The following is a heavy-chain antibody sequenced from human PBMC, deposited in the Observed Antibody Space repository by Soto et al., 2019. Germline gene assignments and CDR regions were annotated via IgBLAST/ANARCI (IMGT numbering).Heavy chain of an antibody. CDR3: AREGQRDIYFAY. D-gene: IGHD5-12*01. J-gene: IGHJ4*02. Sequence: PGGSLRLSCAASGFTFSSYWMHWVRQAPGKGLVWVSRFNSDASSTTYADSVKGRSTISRDNAKNTFYLQMNSLRAEETAVVYCAREGQRDIYFAYWGQGTLVPVSS. V-gene: IGHV3-74*01. CDR2: FNSDASST. CDR1: GFTFSSYW.